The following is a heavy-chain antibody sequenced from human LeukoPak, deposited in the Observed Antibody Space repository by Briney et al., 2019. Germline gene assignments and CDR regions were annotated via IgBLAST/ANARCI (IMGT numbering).Heavy chain of an antibody. CDR1: GFTFSSYA. D-gene: IGHD4-23*01. J-gene: IGHJ4*02. CDR2: ISGSGGST. V-gene: IGHV3-23*01. CDR3: ANHYGGNPKYYFDY. Sequence: GGSLRLSCAASGFTFSSYAMSWVRQAPGKGLEWVSVISGSGGSTYYADSVKGRFTISRNNSKNTLYLQMNSLRAEDTAVYYCANHYGGNPKYYFDYWGQGTLVTVSS.